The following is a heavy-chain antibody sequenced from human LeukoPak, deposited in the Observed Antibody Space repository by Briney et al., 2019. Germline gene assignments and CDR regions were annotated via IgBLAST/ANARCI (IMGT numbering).Heavy chain of an antibody. Sequence: SETLSLTCTVSGGSISSSSYYWGWIRQPPGKGLEWIGSIYYSGSTYYNPSLKSRVTISVDTSKNQYSLKLSSVTAAATAVYYCARARYSSGWYGSYNWFDPWGQGTLVTVSS. D-gene: IGHD6-19*01. CDR1: GGSISSSSYY. CDR2: IYYSGST. V-gene: IGHV4-39*01. J-gene: IGHJ5*02. CDR3: ARARYSSGWYGSYNWFDP.